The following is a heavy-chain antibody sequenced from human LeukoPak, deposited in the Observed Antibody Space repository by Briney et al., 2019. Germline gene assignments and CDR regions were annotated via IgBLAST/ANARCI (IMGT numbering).Heavy chain of an antibody. CDR3: ARNSPQYYYDRSGYYEDFDY. Sequence: ASVKVSCKASGYTFTGYYMHWVRQAPGQGLEWMGWINPNNGGTKYAQKFQGRVTMTRDKSISTAHMELSRLRSDDTAVYYCARNSPQYYYDRSGYYEDFDYWGQGTLVTVSS. CDR1: GYTFTGYY. J-gene: IGHJ4*02. D-gene: IGHD3-22*01. CDR2: INPNNGGT. V-gene: IGHV1-2*02.